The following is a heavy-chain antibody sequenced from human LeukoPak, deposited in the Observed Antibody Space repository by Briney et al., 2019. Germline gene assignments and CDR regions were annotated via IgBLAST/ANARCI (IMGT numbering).Heavy chain of an antibody. CDR3: AREGRGVVPAASLDY. CDR2: ISYDGSNK. D-gene: IGHD2-2*01. V-gene: IGHV3-30-3*01. Sequence: PGGSLRLSCTASGFTFTDYALSWVRQAPGKGLEWVAVISYDGSNKYYADSVKGRFTISRDNSKNTLYLQMNSLRAEDTAVYYCAREGRGVVPAASLDYWGQGTLVTVSS. CDR1: GFTFTDYA. J-gene: IGHJ4*02.